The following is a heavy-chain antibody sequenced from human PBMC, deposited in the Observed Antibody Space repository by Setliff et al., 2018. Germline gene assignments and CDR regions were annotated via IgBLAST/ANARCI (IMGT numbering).Heavy chain of an antibody. CDR2: IRTKANSYAT. V-gene: IGHV3-73*01. D-gene: IGHD3-3*01. J-gene: IGHJ3*01. Sequence: GGSLRLSCAASGFTFSDSTMHWVRQASGKGLEWFGRIRTKANSYATASATSVQDRFTSSRHYSESTTYLQMNGLKTVDTAVYYCVTYMTYYDFWRGYFSTSDALHVWGQGTMVTV. CDR1: GFTFSDST. CDR3: VTYMTYYDFWRGYFSTSDALHV.